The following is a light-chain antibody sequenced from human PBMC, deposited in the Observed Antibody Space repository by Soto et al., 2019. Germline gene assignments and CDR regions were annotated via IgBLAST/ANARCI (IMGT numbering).Light chain of an antibody. J-gene: IGKJ1*01. CDR1: QTVSSRY. V-gene: IGKV3-20*01. CDR2: AAS. CDR3: QQYGNSPKWT. Sequence: EIVVTQSPATLSLSPGERSTLSCRASQTVSSRYLAWYQQKPGQAPGLLIYAASTRAPGVPDRFSGSGSGTDFTLTISRLEPADFAVYYCQQYGNSPKWTFGQGTKVDIK.